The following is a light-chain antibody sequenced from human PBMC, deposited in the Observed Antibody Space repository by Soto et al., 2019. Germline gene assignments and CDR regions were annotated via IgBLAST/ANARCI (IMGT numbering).Light chain of an antibody. Sequence: QSVLTQPPSVSGSPGQSGTISCTGTSSDVGSYNRVSWYQQPPGTAPKLMISEVSNRPSGVPDRFSGSKSGNTASLTISGLQAEDEADYYCSSYTSSSTYVFGTGTKVT. CDR3: SSYTSSSTYV. J-gene: IGLJ1*01. CDR1: SSDVGSYNR. CDR2: EVS. V-gene: IGLV2-18*02.